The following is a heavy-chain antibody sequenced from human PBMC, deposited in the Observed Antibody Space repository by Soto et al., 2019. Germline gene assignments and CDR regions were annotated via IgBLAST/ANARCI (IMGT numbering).Heavy chain of an antibody. CDR1: GGSFSSGDYY. Sequence: SETLSLTCTVSGGSFSSGDYYWSWVRQPPGKGQEWIGYIHYTGSTCNNPSLKSRVSISIDTSNTQFSLKLSSVNAADTAVYYCARIHFGDEPSYYYYGMDVWGQGTTVTVSS. D-gene: IGHD4-17*01. J-gene: IGHJ6*02. CDR2: IHYTGST. CDR3: ARIHFGDEPSYYYYGMDV. V-gene: IGHV4-30-4*01.